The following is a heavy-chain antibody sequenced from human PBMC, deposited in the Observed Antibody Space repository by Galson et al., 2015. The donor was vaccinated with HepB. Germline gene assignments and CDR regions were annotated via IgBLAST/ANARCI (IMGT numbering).Heavy chain of an antibody. CDR2: ISGGGGST. J-gene: IGHJ4*02. CDR1: GFTFSSYA. D-gene: IGHD2-15*01. Sequence: LRLSCAASGFTFSSYAMNWVRQAPGKGLEWVSGISGGGGSTFYADSVKGRFTISRDNSKNTLYLQMNSLRAEDTAVYYCAKDECGGSCYSSFDYWGQGTLVTVSS. V-gene: IGHV3-23*01. CDR3: AKDECGGSCYSSFDY.